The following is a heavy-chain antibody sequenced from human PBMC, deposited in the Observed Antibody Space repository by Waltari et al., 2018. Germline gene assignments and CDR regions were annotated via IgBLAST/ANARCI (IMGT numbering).Heavy chain of an antibody. CDR2: IIPIFGTA. D-gene: IGHD3-10*01. CDR3: ARDYGDYGSGSYSPNWFDP. V-gene: IGHV1-69*05. J-gene: IGHJ5*02. CDR1: GGTFSSYA. Sequence: QVQLVQSGAEVKKPGSSVKVSCKASGGTFSSYATSWVRQAPGQGLEWMGGIIPIFGTANYAQKFQGRVTITTDESTSTAYMELSSLRSEDTAVYYCARDYGDYGSGSYSPNWFDPWGQGTLVTVSS.